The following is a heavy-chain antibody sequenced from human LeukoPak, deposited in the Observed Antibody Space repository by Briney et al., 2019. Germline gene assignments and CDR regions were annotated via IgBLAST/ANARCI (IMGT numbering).Heavy chain of an antibody. CDR3: ANVDTAMDPYNWCDP. CDR1: GFTFSSFP. J-gene: IGHJ5*02. Sequence: GGSLRLSCAASGFTFSSFPMSWVRQAPGKGLEGVSAISGQRGSASYANSVKGRFTISRDNPKDALHLQMSSLRAEDTAVYYRANVDTAMDPYNWCDPWGQGTLVTVSA. V-gene: IGHV3-23*01. CDR2: ISGQRGSA. D-gene: IGHD5-18*01.